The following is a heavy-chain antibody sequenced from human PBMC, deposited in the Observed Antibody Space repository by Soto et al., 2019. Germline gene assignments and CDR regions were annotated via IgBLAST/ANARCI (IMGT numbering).Heavy chain of an antibody. CDR2: IYYSGST. J-gene: IGHJ6*02. V-gene: IGHV4-31*03. Sequence: TLSLTCTVPCVSFIGRGYYWRWIRKHPGKGLEWIGYIYYSGSTYYNPSLKSRVTISVDTSKNQFSLKLSSVTAADTAVYYCARSSRGIFVVVTPETHYYYYGMDGWDQGTTVTGS. CDR3: ARSSRGIFVVVTPETHYYYYGMDG. CDR1: CVSFIGRGYY. D-gene: IGHD3-3*01.